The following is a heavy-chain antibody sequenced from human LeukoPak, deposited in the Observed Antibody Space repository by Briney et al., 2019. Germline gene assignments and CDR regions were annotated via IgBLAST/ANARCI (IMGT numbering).Heavy chain of an antibody. Sequence: PSETLSLTCTVSGGSISSYYWSWIRQPPGKGLEWIGYIYYSGSTNYNPSLKSRVTMSVDTSKNQFSLKLISVTAADTAVYYCAMLTGGSEYYFDYWGQGTLVTVSS. CDR2: IYYSGST. V-gene: IGHV4-59*12. CDR3: AMLTGGSEYYFDY. CDR1: GGSISSYY. J-gene: IGHJ4*02. D-gene: IGHD2-15*01.